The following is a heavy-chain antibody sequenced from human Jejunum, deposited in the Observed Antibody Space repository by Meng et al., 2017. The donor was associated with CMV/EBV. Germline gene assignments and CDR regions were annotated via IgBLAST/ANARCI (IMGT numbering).Heavy chain of an antibody. D-gene: IGHD6-6*01. Sequence: FCISRYGMHGVRQAPGKGLEWVAIIGYDGSGEEFGDSVKGRFTISRDNSKTTLYLHMNSLRAEDTAVYYCAKNRVSYTSSRALDYWGQGTQVTVSS. CDR3: AKNRVSYTSSRALDY. J-gene: IGHJ4*02. CDR1: FCISRYG. CDR2: IGYDGSGE. V-gene: IGHV3-33*06.